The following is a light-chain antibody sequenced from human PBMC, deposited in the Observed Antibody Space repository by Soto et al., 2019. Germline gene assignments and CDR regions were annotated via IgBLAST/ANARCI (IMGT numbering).Light chain of an antibody. Sequence: DIQMTQSPSSLSASVGDRVTITCRASQSISSYLNWYQQKPGKAPKLLIYAASSLQSGVPSRFSGSGSGTDFTLTISSLQPEDFATYYCQQCYSTPRMDTFGGGTKVEIK. J-gene: IGKJ4*01. CDR3: QQCYSTPRMDT. CDR2: AAS. CDR1: QSISSY. V-gene: IGKV1-39*01.